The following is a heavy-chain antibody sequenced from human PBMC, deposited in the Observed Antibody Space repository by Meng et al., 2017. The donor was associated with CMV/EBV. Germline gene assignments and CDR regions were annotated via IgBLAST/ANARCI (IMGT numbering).Heavy chain of an antibody. CDR1: GFTFSSYS. Sequence: GESLKISCAASGFTFSSYSMNWVRQAPGKGLEWVSSISSSSSYIYYADSVKGRFTISRDNAKNSLYLQMNSLKTEDTAVYYCTRQDGMDVWGQGTTVTVSS. V-gene: IGHV3-21*04. CDR3: TRQDGMDV. J-gene: IGHJ6*02. CDR2: ISSSSSYI.